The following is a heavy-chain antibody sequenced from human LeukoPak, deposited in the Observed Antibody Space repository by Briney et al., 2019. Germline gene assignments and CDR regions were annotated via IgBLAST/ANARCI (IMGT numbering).Heavy chain of an antibody. J-gene: IGHJ4*02. D-gene: IGHD3-16*02. V-gene: IGHV1-18*01. CDR1: GYTLTSYG. Sequence: ASVKVSCKASGYTLTSYGISWVRQAPGQGLEWMGWISAYNGNTNYAQKLQGRVTMTTDTSTSTAYMEPRSLRSDDTAVYYCARDILGDYVWGSYRHAIDYWGQGTLVTVSS. CDR3: ARDILGDYVWGSYRHAIDY. CDR2: ISAYNGNT.